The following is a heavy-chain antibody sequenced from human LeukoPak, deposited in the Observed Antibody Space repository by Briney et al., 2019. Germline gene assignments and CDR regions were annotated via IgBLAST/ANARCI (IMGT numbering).Heavy chain of an antibody. CDR1: GVSISNYY. V-gene: IGHV4-59*08. J-gene: IGHJ4*02. CDR3: ARLYYFDRSGYYGFDY. D-gene: IGHD3-22*01. Sequence: SETLSLTCTVSGVSISNYYWSWIRQPPGKGLEWIGYISKGGSTNYNPSLKNRVTISVDTSKNQFSLKLSSVTAADTAVYYCARLYYFDRSGYYGFDYWGQGTLVTVSS. CDR2: ISKGGST.